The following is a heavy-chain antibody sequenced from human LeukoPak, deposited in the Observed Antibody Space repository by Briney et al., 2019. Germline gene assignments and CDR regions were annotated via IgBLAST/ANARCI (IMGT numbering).Heavy chain of an antibody. CDR1: GFTFDDYV. J-gene: IGHJ4*02. CDR3: AKDISWAAAGTAFDY. CDR2: ISWNSGSI. Sequence: GGSLRLSCAASGFTFDDYVMHWVRQAPGKGLEWVSGISWNSGSIGYADSVKGRFTISRDNAKNSLYLQMNSLRAEDTALYYCAKDISWAAAGTAFDYWGQGTLVTVSS. D-gene: IGHD6-13*01. V-gene: IGHV3-9*01.